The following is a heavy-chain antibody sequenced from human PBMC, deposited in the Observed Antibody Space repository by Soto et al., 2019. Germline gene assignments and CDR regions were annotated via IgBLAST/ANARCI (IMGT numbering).Heavy chain of an antibody. D-gene: IGHD3-3*01. J-gene: IGHJ6*03. CDR3: ARGPYYDFWSGYYLGYYYYMDV. Sequence: ASVKVSCKASGYTYTSYDINWGQQATEQGLEWMSLIKSIGGNTGYAQKFQCRVTVTRNTSISTAYMELSRLRSEDTAVYYCARGPYYDFWSGYYLGYYYYMDVWGKGTTVTVSS. V-gene: IGHV1-8*01. CDR1: GYTYTSYD. CDR2: IKSIGGNT.